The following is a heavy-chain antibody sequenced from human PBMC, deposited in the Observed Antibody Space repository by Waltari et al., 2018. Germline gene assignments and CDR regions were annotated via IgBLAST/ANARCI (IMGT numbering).Heavy chain of an antibody. Sequence: QLQLQESGPGLVKPSETLSLTCTVSGGSISSGPYYWCWIRQPPEKGLEWIGSFHPGGNTLSNPSLKSRGTISVDRSSNQFSRKLYSLTAADTAVYYCARHGGESYGYLWVDPWGQGTLVTVSS. D-gene: IGHD5-18*01. CDR3: ARHGGESYGYLWVDP. J-gene: IGHJ5*02. CDR2: FHPGGNT. V-gene: IGHV4-39*01. CDR1: GGSISSGPYY.